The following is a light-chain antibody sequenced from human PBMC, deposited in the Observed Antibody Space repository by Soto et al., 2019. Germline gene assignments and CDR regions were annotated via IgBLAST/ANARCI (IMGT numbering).Light chain of an antibody. Sequence: EIVLTQSPGTLSLSPGERATLSCRASQSVSSSYLAWYQQKPGQAPRLLIYGASSRATGIPDRFSGSGSGTDFTLTISRLEPEDFATYYCQQYSDYPWTFGQGTKVEI. CDR2: GAS. CDR3: QQYSDYPWT. CDR1: QSVSSSY. V-gene: IGKV3-20*01. J-gene: IGKJ1*01.